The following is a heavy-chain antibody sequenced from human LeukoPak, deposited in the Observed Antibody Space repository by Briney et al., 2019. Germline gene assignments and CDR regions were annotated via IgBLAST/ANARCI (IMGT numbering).Heavy chain of an antibody. Sequence: GGSLRLSCAASGFTFSSYEMNWVRQAPGKGLEWVSYISSSGSTIYYADSVKCRFTISRDNAKNSLYLQMNSLRAEDTAVYYCAELGITMIGGVWGKGTTVTISS. CDR1: GFTFSSYE. CDR2: ISSSGSTI. J-gene: IGHJ6*04. CDR3: AELGITMIGGV. D-gene: IGHD3-10*02. V-gene: IGHV3-48*03.